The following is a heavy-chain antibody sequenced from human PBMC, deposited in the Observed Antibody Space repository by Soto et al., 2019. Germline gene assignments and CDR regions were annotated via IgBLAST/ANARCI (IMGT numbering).Heavy chain of an antibody. CDR2: IFYIGST. V-gene: IGHV4-59*01. D-gene: IGHD3-3*01. Sequence: SETLSLTCTVSGGSIGTYYWSWLRQSPGKGLGWLGDIFYIGSTNYNPCLRSGVTISVDTSKNQLSLRLISVTAADTAVYNCARGPPFTLFGVVRSFDPWGQETLVTVSS. CDR1: GGSIGTYY. J-gene: IGHJ5*02. CDR3: ARGPPFTLFGVVRSFDP.